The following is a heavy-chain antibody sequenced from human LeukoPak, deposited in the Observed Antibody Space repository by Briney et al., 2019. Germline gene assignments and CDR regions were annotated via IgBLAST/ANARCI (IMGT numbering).Heavy chain of an antibody. CDR3: AACLSGDSSGWYEDWFDP. D-gene: IGHD6-19*01. CDR2: INSDGSTT. CDR1: GFTFSSYW. J-gene: IGHJ5*02. Sequence: SGGSLRLSCAAPGFTFSSYWMHWVRQAPGKGLVWVSRINSDGSTTTYADSVKGRFTISRDNAKNSLYLQMNSLRAEDTAVYYCAACLSGDSSGWYEDWFDPWGQGTLVTVSS. V-gene: IGHV3-74*01.